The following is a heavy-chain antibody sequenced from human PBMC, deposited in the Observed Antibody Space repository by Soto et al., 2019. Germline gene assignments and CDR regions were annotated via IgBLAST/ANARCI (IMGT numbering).Heavy chain of an antibody. CDR2: MSGDGRT. J-gene: IGHJ4*02. CDR3: VKWHTSNFDSLPFTGSDF. D-gene: IGHD3-22*01. V-gene: IGHV3-23*01. Sequence: GGSLRLSCVGSGFTFSDSVMAWVRQAPGKGLEWLSVMSGDGRTRYALSVTGRLTISRDNSKNTLYLQMRSLRAEDAAAYYCVKWHTSNFDSLPFTGSDFWGQGTQVTVSS. CDR1: GFTFSDSV.